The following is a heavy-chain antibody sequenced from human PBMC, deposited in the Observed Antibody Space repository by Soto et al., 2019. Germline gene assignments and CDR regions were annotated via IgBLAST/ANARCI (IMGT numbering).Heavy chain of an antibody. CDR2: INAGNGNT. V-gene: IGHV1-3*05. J-gene: IGHJ6*02. Sequence: QVQLVQSGDEEKKPGASVKVSCKASGYTFIRYAMNWVRQAPGQRLEWMGWINAGNGNTKYSQKFQGRVTITRGTSARTAYKELSRLRSEDTAVYYCASHSLLATEPYGMDVWGQGTMVTVSS. CDR3: ASHSLLATEPYGMDV. CDR1: GYTFIRYA. D-gene: IGHD3-3*02.